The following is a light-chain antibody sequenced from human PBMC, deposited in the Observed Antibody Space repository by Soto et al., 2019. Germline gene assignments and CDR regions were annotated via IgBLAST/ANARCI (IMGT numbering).Light chain of an antibody. CDR2: EVY. CDR1: SSDVGGYNY. CDR3: SSYAASDSFVV. Sequence: QSALTQPPSASGSPGQSVTISCTGPSSDVGGYNYVSWYQHHPDKAPKLIIYEVYKRPSGVPDRFSGSKSGNTASLTVSGLQAEDEAEYYCSSYAASDSFVVFGGGTKLTVL. J-gene: IGLJ2*01. V-gene: IGLV2-8*01.